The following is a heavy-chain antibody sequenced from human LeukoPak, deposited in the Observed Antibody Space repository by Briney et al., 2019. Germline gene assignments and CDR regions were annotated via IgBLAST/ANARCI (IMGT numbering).Heavy chain of an antibody. J-gene: IGHJ6*04. Sequence: PGRSLRLSCAASGFTFSSYGMHWVRQAPGKGLEWVAVIWYDGSNKYYADSVKGRFTITRDNSKNTLYLQMNSLRDEDTAVYYCARWRWDIVVVPAGIDPRYGRDVWGKGTTVTVSS. CDR3: ARWRWDIVVVPAGIDPRYGRDV. D-gene: IGHD2-2*02. CDR2: IWYDGSNK. CDR1: GFTFSSYG. V-gene: IGHV3-33*01.